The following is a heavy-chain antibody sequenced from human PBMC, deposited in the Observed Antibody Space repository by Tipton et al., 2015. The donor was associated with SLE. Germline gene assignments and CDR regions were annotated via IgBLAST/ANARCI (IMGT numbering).Heavy chain of an antibody. CDR3: TRGSYYYFDY. CDR2: IYYSGTT. CDR1: GGSISSYY. V-gene: IGHV4-59*08. J-gene: IGHJ4*02. Sequence: TLSLTCTVSGGSISSYYWSWIRQPPGKGLEWIGYIYYSGTTNYNPSLKSRVTISVDTPKNLFSLRLSSVTAADTAVYYCTRGSYYYFDYLGQGTLVTVSS. D-gene: IGHD2-21*01.